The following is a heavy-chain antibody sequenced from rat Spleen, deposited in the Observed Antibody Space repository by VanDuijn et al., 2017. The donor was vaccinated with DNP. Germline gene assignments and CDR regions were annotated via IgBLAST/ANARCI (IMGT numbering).Heavy chain of an antibody. Sequence: EVQLVESGGGLVQPGRSLKLSCAASGFTFSDYTMAWVRQAPKKGLEWVASIRTGGGNTYYRDSVKGRFTISRDNAKNTQYLQMDSLRSEDTATYYCARVSDYYFDYWGQGVMVTVSS. D-gene: IGHD1-1*01. CDR2: IRTGGGNT. J-gene: IGHJ2*01. CDR1: GFTFSDYT. V-gene: IGHV5S13*01. CDR3: ARVSDYYFDY.